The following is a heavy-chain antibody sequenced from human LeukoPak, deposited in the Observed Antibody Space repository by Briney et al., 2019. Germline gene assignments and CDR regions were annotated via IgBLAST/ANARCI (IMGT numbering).Heavy chain of an antibody. D-gene: IGHD1/OR15-1a*01. CDR1: GGSISRYY. Sequence: NPSETLSLTCTVSGGSISRYYWNWIRQPPGNGLEWIGYIYYTGSTNYNPSLKSRATISVDTSKNQFSLKLNSVTATDTAVYYCARSGTSRYYFYGMDVWGQGTTVTVSS. CDR3: ARSGTSRYYFYGMDV. CDR2: IYYTGST. V-gene: IGHV4-59*08. J-gene: IGHJ6*02.